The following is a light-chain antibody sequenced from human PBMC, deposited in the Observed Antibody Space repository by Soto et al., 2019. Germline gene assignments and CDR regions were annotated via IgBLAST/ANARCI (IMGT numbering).Light chain of an antibody. CDR3: CSYAGNNNMV. Sequence: QSALTQPPSASGSPGQSVTISCTGTSSDVGNYNFVSWYRQHPGKAPKLIIYEVTKRPSGVPDRFSGSKSGNTASLTVSGLQAEDEADYYCCSYAGNNNMVFGGGTMRTVL. CDR1: SSDVGNYNF. J-gene: IGLJ2*01. CDR2: EVT. V-gene: IGLV2-8*01.